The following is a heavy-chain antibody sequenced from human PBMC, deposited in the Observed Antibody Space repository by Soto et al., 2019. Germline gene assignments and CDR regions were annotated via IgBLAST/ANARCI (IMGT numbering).Heavy chain of an antibody. CDR1: GFTFSRYG. V-gene: IGHV3-21*01. CDR3: ARDPQQRLADSYYYGMDV. J-gene: IGHJ6*02. Sequence: EVHLVESGGGLVKPGGSLRLSCAASGFTFSRYGMNWVRQAPGKGLELVSSISGLSSYIYYADSVKGRFTVSRDNAKKSLYVQMNSLRAEDTAVYYCARDPQQRLADSYYYGMDVWGQGTTVIVSS. D-gene: IGHD6-25*01. CDR2: ISGLSSYI.